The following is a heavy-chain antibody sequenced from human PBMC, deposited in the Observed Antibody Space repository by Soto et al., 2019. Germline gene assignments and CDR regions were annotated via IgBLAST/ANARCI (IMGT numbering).Heavy chain of an antibody. V-gene: IGHV4-59*08. D-gene: IGHD2-21*01. CDR3: SAGIYYYCMDV. Sequence: SETLSLTCTVSGGSISSYYWSWFRQPPGKGLEWIGYIYYSGSTNYNPSLKSGVTISVYTSKNQFSLKLSSVTAADTAVHYCSAGIYYYCMDVWGKGTTVTVSS. CDR1: GGSISSYY. J-gene: IGHJ6*03. CDR2: IYYSGST.